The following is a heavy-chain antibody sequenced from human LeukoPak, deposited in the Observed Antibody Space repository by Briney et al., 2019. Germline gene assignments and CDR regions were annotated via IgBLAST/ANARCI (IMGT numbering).Heavy chain of an antibody. Sequence: GGSLRLSCAASGFTVSSNYMSWVRQAPGKGLEWVSVIYSGGTTYYADSVKGRFTISRDNSKNTLYLQMNSLRAEDTAVYCCARLLTSGYYPFDYWGQGTLVSVSS. CDR3: ARLLTSGYYPFDY. J-gene: IGHJ4*02. CDR1: GFTVSSNY. CDR2: IYSGGTT. D-gene: IGHD3-22*01. V-gene: IGHV3-66*02.